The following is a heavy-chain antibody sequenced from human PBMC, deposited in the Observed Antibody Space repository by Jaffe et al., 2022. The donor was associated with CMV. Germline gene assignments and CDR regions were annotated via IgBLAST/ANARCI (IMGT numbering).Heavy chain of an antibody. J-gene: IGHJ4*02. D-gene: IGHD3-10*01. CDR2: ISGSGTSV. Sequence: EVQLLESGGGWVPSGGSLRLSCEASGFTFSTSAMSWVRQAPGKGLQWVTGISGSGTSVYYADSVKGRFTISRDNFKNTLFLQMNNLRAEDTAVYYCAKDTSGTYYTSGTFYNEILLRGLNDYWGQGTLVSVSS. CDR1: GFTFSTSA. CDR3: AKDTSGTYYTSGTFYNEILLRGLNDY. V-gene: IGHV3-23*01.